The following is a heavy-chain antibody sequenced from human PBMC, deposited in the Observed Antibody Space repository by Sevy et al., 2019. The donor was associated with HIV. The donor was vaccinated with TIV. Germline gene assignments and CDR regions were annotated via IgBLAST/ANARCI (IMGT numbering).Heavy chain of an antibody. J-gene: IGHJ6*02. V-gene: IGHV1-2*02. CDR2: INPNSGVK. CDR3: ARLLSFSSGMPALNYGMDV. Sequence: ASVKVSCKASGYTFTGHHMHWVRQAPGQGLEWMGWINPNSGVKNYAQKFQGRVILTRDTSRSTAYMELSRLTYDDTAVYYCARLLSFSSGMPALNYGMDVWGQGTTVTVSS. D-gene: IGHD6-19*01. CDR1: GYTFTGHH.